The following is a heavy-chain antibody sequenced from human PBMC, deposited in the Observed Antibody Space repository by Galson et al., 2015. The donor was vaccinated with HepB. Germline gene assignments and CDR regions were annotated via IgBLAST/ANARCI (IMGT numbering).Heavy chain of an antibody. CDR3: AKDSSGGWRGELPDY. CDR1: GFTFDDYA. CDR2: ISWDGGST. D-gene: IGHD3-10*01. J-gene: IGHJ4*02. V-gene: IGHV3-43D*03. Sequence: SLRLSCAASGFTFDDYAMHWVRQAPGKGLEWVSLISWDGGSTYYADSVKGRFTISRDNSKNSLYLQMNSLRAEDTALYYCAKDSSGGWRGELPDYWGQGTLVTVSS.